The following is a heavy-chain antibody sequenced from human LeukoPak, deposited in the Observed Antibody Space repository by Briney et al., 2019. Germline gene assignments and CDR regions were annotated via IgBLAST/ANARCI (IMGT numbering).Heavy chain of an antibody. CDR2: IKQDGSEK. CDR3: VRAPATNEWRCMDY. Sequence: PGGSLRLSCAASGFTFSNFWMGWVRQAPGKGLEWVANIKQDGSEKRYVGPVKGRFTISRDNAKNSLYLQMNSLRAEDTGVYYCVRAPATNEWRCMDYWGQGTLVTVSS. V-gene: IGHV3-7*01. D-gene: IGHD2-8*02. J-gene: IGHJ4*02. CDR1: GFTFSNFW.